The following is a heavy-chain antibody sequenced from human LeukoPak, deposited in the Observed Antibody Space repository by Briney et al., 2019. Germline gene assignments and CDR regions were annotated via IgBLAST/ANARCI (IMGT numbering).Heavy chain of an antibody. J-gene: IGHJ4*02. CDR2: IKQNGTEE. CDR3: ARGGGHLGC. V-gene: IGHV3-7*04. D-gene: IGHD3-10*01. Sequence: GGSLSLSCAASGFTFSDYWMSWVRPAPARGLEGGTNIKQNGTEEFHVDSVKCRFPIPRDNAKPSLSLQMSGLRDDDPAVYYCARGGGHLGCWGQGTVDTVSS. CDR1: GFTFSDYW.